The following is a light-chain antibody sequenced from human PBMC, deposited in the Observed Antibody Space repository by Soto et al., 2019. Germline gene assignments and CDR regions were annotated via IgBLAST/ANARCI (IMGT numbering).Light chain of an antibody. CDR2: GAS. V-gene: IGKV3-15*01. J-gene: IGKJ1*01. CDR3: QQYNNWPRT. Sequence: IGMTHSPLTLIASXCRRATLSXXXSRSISSSKLAWYQQNPGQAPRLLMYGASNRATGIPARFSGSGSGTEFTLTISSLQSEDFAVYYCQQYNNWPRTFGQGTKVDI. CDR1: RSISSS.